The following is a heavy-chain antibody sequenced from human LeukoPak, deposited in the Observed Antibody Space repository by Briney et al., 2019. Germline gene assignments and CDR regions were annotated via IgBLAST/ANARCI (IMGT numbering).Heavy chain of an antibody. CDR2: MNPNSGNT. J-gene: IGHJ5*02. Sequence: GASVKVSCKASGYTLTRYDINWVRQATGQGLEWMGWMNPNSGNTGYAQKFQGRVTMTRNTSISTAYMELSSLRSEDTAVYYCARGRMTPRSNWFDPWGQGALVTVSS. CDR1: GYTLTRYD. D-gene: IGHD2-8*01. V-gene: IGHV1-8*01. CDR3: ARGRMTPRSNWFDP.